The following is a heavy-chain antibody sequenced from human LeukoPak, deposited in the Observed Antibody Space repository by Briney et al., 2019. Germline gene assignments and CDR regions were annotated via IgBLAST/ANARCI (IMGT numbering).Heavy chain of an antibody. Sequence: SETLSLTCSVSGGSISIYYWSWVRQPPGKGLEWIGYIYNSGSTNYNPSLKSRVTISVDTSKNQFSLKLTSVTAADTAVYYCASLVRGAFDIWGQGTMVTVSS. CDR3: ASLVRGAFDI. D-gene: IGHD3-10*01. J-gene: IGHJ3*02. CDR1: GGSISIYY. V-gene: IGHV4-59*03. CDR2: IYNSGST.